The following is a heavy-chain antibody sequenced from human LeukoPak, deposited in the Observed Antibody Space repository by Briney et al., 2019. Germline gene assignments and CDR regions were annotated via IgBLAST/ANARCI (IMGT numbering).Heavy chain of an antibody. J-gene: IGHJ3*02. CDR1: GYSFTSYW. CDR2: IYPGDSDT. CDR3: ARPGRGYSYGFDAFDI. D-gene: IGHD5-18*01. Sequence: GESLKISCKGSGYSFTSYWIGWVRQMPGKGLEWMDIIYPGDSDTRYSPSFQGQVTISADKSISTAYLQWSSLTASDTAMYYCARPGRGYSYGFDAFDIWGQGTMVTVSS. V-gene: IGHV5-51*01.